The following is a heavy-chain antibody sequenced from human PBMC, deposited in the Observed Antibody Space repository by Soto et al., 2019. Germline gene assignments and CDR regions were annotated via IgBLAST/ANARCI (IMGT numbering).Heavy chain of an antibody. CDR2: IWYDGSNK. J-gene: IGHJ6*02. V-gene: IGHV3-33*01. CDR3: ARDYGASYYYYGMDV. Sequence: LRLSCAASGFTFSSYGMHWVRQAPGKGLEWVAVIWYDGSNKYYADSVKGRFTISRDNSKNTLYLQMNSLRAEDTAVYYCARDYGASYYYYGMDVWGQGTTVTVS. D-gene: IGHD4-17*01. CDR1: GFTFSSYG.